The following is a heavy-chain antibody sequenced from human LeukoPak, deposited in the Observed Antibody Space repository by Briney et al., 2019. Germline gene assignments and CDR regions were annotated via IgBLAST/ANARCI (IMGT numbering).Heavy chain of an antibody. D-gene: IGHD6-13*01. CDR1: GYTFTGYY. CDR3: ASGLGYGVFDP. CDR2: INAGNGNT. V-gene: IGHV1-3*01. Sequence: ASVKVSCKASGYTFTGYYMHWVRQAPGQRLEWMGWINAGNGNTKYSQKFQGRVTITRDTSASTAYMELSSLRSEDTAVYYCASGLGYGVFDPWGQGTLVTVSS. J-gene: IGHJ5*02.